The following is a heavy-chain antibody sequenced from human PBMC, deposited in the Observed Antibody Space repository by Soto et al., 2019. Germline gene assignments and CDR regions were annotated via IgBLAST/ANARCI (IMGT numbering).Heavy chain of an antibody. J-gene: IGHJ6*02. Sequence: PSETLSLTCTVSGGSISPYYWSWIRQPPGKGLEWLGYIYYRGSTDYNPSLKSRVTISVDTSKNQFSLNLSPVTAADTAVYYCARDLRFQGHDYADYLGYGMDVWGQGTTVTVSS. CDR3: ARDLRFQGHDYADYLGYGMDV. D-gene: IGHD4-17*01. CDR1: GGSISPYY. CDR2: IYYRGST. V-gene: IGHV4-59*01.